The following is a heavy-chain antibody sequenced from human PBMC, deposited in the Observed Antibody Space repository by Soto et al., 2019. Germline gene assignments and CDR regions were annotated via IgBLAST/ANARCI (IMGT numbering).Heavy chain of an antibody. J-gene: IGHJ3*02. CDR1: GGTFSSYA. CDR2: IIPIFGTA. V-gene: IGHV1-69*13. D-gene: IGHD6-19*01. Sequence: SVKVSCKASGGTFSSYAISWVRQAPGQGLEWMGGIIPIFGTANYAQKFQGRVTITADESTSTAYMELSSLRSEDTAVYYCAREVDSSGRTYDAFDIWGQGTMVTVSS. CDR3: AREVDSSGRTYDAFDI.